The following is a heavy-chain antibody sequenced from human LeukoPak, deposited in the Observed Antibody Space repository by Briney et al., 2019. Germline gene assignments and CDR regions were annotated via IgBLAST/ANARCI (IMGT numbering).Heavy chain of an antibody. CDR1: GCSINSYY. D-gene: IGHD6-19*01. J-gene: IGHJ4*02. CDR3: ATNYTAVSAFDS. Sequence: PSETLSLTCTVSGCSINSYYWNWIRQPAGKGLEWIGHIQTSGSTKYNPSLKSRVTMSIDTSKNQFSLNLYSVTAADTAVYYCATNYTAVSAFDSWGQGTLVTVSS. CDR2: IQTSGST. V-gene: IGHV4-4*07.